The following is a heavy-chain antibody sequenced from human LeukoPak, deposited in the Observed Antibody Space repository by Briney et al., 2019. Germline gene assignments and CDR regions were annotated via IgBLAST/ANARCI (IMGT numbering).Heavy chain of an antibody. D-gene: IGHD1-1*01. CDR3: ATGETGSTLGGY. CDR1: GGPLSAYY. V-gene: IGHV4-59*01. CDR2: IYDNGNT. J-gene: IGHJ4*02. Sequence: SETLSLTCTVSGGPLSAYYWTWIRQPPGKGLEWIGYIYDNGNTNYNPSLKSRVTISVDTSKNQFSLKLTSVTAADTAVYYCATGETGSTLGGYWGQGTLVTVSS.